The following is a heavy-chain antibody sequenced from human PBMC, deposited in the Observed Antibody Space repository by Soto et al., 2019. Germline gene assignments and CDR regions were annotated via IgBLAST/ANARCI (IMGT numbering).Heavy chain of an antibody. D-gene: IGHD3-22*01. V-gene: IGHV3-23*01. J-gene: IGHJ6*02. CDR1: GFTFSTYV. CDR3: ARLSGLYYYGMDV. CDR2: ISGSGVSI. Sequence: HPGGSLRLSCAASGFTFSTYVMGWVRQAPGKGLEWVSVISGSGVSINYGESVKGRFTISRDNSENTLYLQMNSLTAEDTAVYYCARLSGLYYYGMDVWGQGTTVTVSS.